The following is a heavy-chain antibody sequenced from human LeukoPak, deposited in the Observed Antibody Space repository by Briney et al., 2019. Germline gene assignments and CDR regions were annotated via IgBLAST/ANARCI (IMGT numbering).Heavy chain of an antibody. V-gene: IGHV3-30-3*01. CDR1: GFSFHYYA. D-gene: IGHD3-10*01. CDR3: ARPIDNGSGSYYFPY. J-gene: IGHJ4*02. CDR2: ISYDGTNE. Sequence: GRSLGLSCAASGFSFHYYAMHWVRQAPGRGLEWVAVISYDGTNEYYADSVKGRLTISRDNSKNTLYMQMNSLRPEDTAVYYCARPIDNGSGSYYFPYWGQGTLVTVSS.